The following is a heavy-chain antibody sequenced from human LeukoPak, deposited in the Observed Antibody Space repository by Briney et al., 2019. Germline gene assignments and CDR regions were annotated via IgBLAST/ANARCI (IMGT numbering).Heavy chain of an antibody. CDR2: MNPNTGDT. J-gene: IGHJ3*02. D-gene: IGHD2-8*02. Sequence: ASVKVSCKTSGYTFTSYDITWVRQATGQGLEWMGFMNPNTGDTGYAQKFQGRVTMTRNTSIRTAYMELSSLRSDDTAVYYCAVGVLSGGHEWALNIWGQGTMVTVSS. V-gene: IGHV1-8*01. CDR3: AVGVLSGGHEWALNI. CDR1: GYTFTSYD.